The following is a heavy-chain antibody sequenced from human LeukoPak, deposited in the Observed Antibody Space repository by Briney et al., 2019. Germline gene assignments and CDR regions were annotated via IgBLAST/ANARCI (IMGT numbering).Heavy chain of an antibody. D-gene: IGHD6-19*01. CDR1: GFTFSSYA. J-gene: IGHJ4*02. Sequence: PGGSLRLSCAASGFTFSSYAMSWVRQAPGKGLEWVANIKQDGNEKYYVDSVKGRFTISRDNAKNSLYLQMNSLRAEDTAVYYCARDGGIAVAGDPIDYWGQGTLVTVSS. CDR3: ARDGGIAVAGDPIDY. CDR2: IKQDGNEK. V-gene: IGHV3-7*01.